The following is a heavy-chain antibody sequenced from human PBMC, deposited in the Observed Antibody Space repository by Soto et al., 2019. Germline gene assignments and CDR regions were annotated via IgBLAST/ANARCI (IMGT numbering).Heavy chain of an antibody. J-gene: IGHJ4*02. V-gene: IGHV3-20*04. CDR1: GFTLVAYA. CDR3: ARGIDAYNFFDS. D-gene: IGHD1-1*01. Sequence: EVQLVESGGRVVRPGGSLRLSCAPSGFTLVAYAMVGVRQAPGKGLEWVSGINWNSVNKGYVDFVKGRFTISRDNAKSSLYLQMNSLRAEDTALYYCARGIDAYNFFDSWGQGTLVTVSS. CDR2: INWNSVNK.